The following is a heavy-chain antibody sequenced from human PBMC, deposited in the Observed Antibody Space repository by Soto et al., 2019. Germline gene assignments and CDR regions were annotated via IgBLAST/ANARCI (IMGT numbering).Heavy chain of an antibody. D-gene: IGHD2-21*02. V-gene: IGHV1-69*06. Sequence: QVQLVQSGAEVKKPGSSVKISCRASGGTFSSHTITWVRQAAGQGLEWMGGIIPLFGTANYAEKFQGRITITADKSTKTEYMELRSLRSDDTAVYYVVIKAACGGDCYAFDSWGQGNLVTVSS. CDR1: GGTFSSHT. J-gene: IGHJ4*02. CDR2: IIPLFGTA. CDR3: VIKAACGGDCYAFDS.